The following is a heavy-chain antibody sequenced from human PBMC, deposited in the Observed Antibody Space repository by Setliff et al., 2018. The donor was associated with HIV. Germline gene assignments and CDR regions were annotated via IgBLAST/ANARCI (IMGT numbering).Heavy chain of an antibody. D-gene: IGHD2-8*01. J-gene: IGHJ3*02. CDR3: ARSIYEWGAFDI. V-gene: IGHV1-69*05. CDR1: GGSFSSYG. CDR2: IMPIFGTA. Sequence: SVKVSCKASGGSFSSYGLSWVRQAPGQGLEWMGGIMPIFGTANYAQKFQGRITMTSDTSTSTVYMELSSLRSEDSAVYYCARSIYEWGAFDIWGQGTMVTVSS.